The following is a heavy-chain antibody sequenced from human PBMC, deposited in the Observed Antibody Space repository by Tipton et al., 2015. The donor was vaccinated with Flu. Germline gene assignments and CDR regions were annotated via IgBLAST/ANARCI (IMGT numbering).Heavy chain of an antibody. CDR1: ADSISSDYY. CDR2: IFRTGTT. J-gene: IGHJ6*02. CDR3: ARDQGFGGGLAYDYYLLDV. Sequence: TLSLTCTVSADSISSDYYWGWIRRPPGKGLEWIGNIFRTGTTYRNPSLKSRVTISIDRSKNQFSLKLFSVTAADTAVYYCARDQGFGGGLAYDYYLLDVWGQGTTVTVSS. D-gene: IGHD3-10*01. V-gene: IGHV4-38-2*02.